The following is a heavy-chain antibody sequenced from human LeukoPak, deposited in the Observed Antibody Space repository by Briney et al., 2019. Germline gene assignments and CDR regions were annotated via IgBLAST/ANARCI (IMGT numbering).Heavy chain of an antibody. D-gene: IGHD1-26*01. J-gene: IGHJ4*02. CDR1: GFTFSSYS. V-gene: IGHV3-23*01. Sequence: GGSLRLSCAASGFTFSSYSMSWVRQAPGKGLEWVSSIGSSGASTYYADSVKGRFTISRDNSKNTLYLQMNSLRAEDTAVYYCASIRSGSYFDYWGQGTLVTVSS. CDR2: IGSSGAST. CDR3: ASIRSGSYFDY.